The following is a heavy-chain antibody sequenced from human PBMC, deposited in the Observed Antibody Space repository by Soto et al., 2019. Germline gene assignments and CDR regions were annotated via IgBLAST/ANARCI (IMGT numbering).Heavy chain of an antibody. CDR1: GFTFSSYA. V-gene: IGHV3-30-3*01. CDR2: ISYDGSNK. Sequence: PGGSLRLSFAASGFTFSSYAMHWVRQAPGKGLEWVAVISYDGSNKYYADSVKGRFTISRDNSKNTLYLQMNSLRAEDTAVYYCARDGKVDTAMDASFDYRGQGTLVTVSS. J-gene: IGHJ4*02. D-gene: IGHD5-18*01. CDR3: ARDGKVDTAMDASFDY.